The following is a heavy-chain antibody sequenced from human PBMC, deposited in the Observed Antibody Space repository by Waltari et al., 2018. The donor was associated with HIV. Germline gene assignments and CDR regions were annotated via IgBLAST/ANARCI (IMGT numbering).Heavy chain of an antibody. V-gene: IGHV4-59*01. J-gene: IGHJ5*02. D-gene: IGHD6-13*01. Sequence: QVQLQESGPGLVKPSETLSLTCTVSGCSISGSSWSWIRQPPGKGLEWIGYIYYSGYTTYHPSLKRRVTISVDTSKNHFSLKLSSVTAADTAVYYCASTLAAAGTRGWFDPWGQGTLVTVSS. CDR2: IYYSGYT. CDR3: ASTLAAAGTRGWFDP. CDR1: GCSISGSS.